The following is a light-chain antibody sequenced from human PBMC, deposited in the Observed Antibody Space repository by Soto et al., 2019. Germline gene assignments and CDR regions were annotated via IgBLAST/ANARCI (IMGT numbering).Light chain of an antibody. V-gene: IGLV2-14*01. CDR3: SSYTSSPTHVV. J-gene: IGLJ2*01. Sequence: QSALTQSASVSGSPGQSITISCTGTSSDVGGYNFVSWCQQHPGKAPKLIIYEVRNRPSGVSNRFSGSRSGNTAFLTISGLQAEDEADYYCSSYTSSPTHVVFGGGTKLTVL. CDR2: EVR. CDR1: SSDVGGYNF.